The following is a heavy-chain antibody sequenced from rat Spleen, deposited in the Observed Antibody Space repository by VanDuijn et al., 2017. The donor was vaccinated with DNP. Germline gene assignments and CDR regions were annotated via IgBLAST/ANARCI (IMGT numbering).Heavy chain of an antibody. V-gene: IGHV5S23*01. CDR2: ISYDGGNT. CDR1: GFSFSDSA. J-gene: IGHJ4*01. Sequence: EVQLVESGGGVVQPGKSLKLSCAASGFSFSDSAMAWVRQAPTKGLEWVAYISYDGGNTYYGDSVKGRFTISRDNAKSTLYLQMNSLRSEDMATYYCARRLPGYYAMDAWGQGTSVTVSS. D-gene: IGHD1-4*01. CDR3: ARRLPGYYAMDA.